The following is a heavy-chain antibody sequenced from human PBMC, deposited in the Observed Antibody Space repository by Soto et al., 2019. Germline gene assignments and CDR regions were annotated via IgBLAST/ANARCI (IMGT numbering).Heavy chain of an antibody. CDR2: IKSKNVGGTT. CDR1: GFTFSNVW. Sequence: EVQLVESGGGLAKPGGSLTLSCAASGFTFSNVWMSWVRQAPGKGLEWMVHIKSKNVGGTTDYTAPVRGRFTISRDDSKHTMYLQLNSLQTGDPGLYFCTTYSAPAVCVGGPCFSVQPKIHDSWGQRFLVTVSS. J-gene: IGHJ4*02. D-gene: IGHD2-21*01. V-gene: IGHV3-15*01. CDR3: TTYSAPAVCVGGPCFSVQPKIHDS.